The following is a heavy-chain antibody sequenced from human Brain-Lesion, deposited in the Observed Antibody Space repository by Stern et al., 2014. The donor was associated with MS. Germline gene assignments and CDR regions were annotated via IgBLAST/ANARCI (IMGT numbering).Heavy chain of an antibody. V-gene: IGHV4-61*02. CDR1: GASISSGTYF. CDR2: ISTSGST. Sequence: VQLVQSGPGLVKPSQTLSLTCTVSGASISSGTYFWTWIRQPAGKALEWIGRISTSGSTTYNPSLKSPVTISLDTSKNAFSLKLSSGTAADTAVYYCARAYYYDTSGDSDAFNIWGQGTQVTVSS. J-gene: IGHJ3*02. CDR3: ARAYYYDTSGDSDAFNI. D-gene: IGHD3-22*01.